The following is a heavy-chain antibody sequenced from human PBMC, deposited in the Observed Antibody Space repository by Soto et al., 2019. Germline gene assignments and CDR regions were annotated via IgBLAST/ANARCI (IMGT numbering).Heavy chain of an antibody. J-gene: IGHJ3*02. Sequence: SPTLSLTCAVYGGSFSGYYWSWIRQPPGKGLEWIGEINHSGSTNYNPSLKSRVTLSVDTSKNQFSLKLSSVTAADTAVYYCARESDIYGSGSYYNDYAFDIWGQGTMVTVSS. CDR3: ARESDIYGSGSYYNDYAFDI. CDR1: GGSFSGYY. D-gene: IGHD3-10*01. CDR2: INHSGST. V-gene: IGHV4-34*01.